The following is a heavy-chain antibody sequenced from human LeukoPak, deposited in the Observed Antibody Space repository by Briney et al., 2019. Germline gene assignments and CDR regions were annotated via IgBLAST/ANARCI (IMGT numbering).Heavy chain of an antibody. CDR3: ARDGSGTYDKVHYYYGMDV. CDR1: GFTFSSYG. Sequence: HPGGSLRLSCAASGFTFSSYGFHWVRQAPVKGLEWVAVIWYDGSNKYYADSVKGRFTISRDNSKNTLYLQMNSLRAEDTAAYYCARDGSGTYDKVHYYYGMDVWGQGTTVTVSS. V-gene: IGHV3-33*08. CDR2: IWYDGSNK. D-gene: IGHD3-10*01. J-gene: IGHJ6*02.